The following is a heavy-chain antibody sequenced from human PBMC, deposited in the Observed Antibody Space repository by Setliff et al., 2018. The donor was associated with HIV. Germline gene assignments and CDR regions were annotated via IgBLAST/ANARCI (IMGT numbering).Heavy chain of an antibody. V-gene: IGHV4-39*07. Sequence: LSLTCTVSGGAISSRSYYWGWIRQPPAKGLEWIGSIYYSGSTYYNPSLKSRVTFSLDTSKNQFSLRLSSVTAADTAVYYCVRPSLGIGGGSIFHNWGQGTLVTVSS. D-gene: IGHD3-3*01. CDR1: GGAISSRSYY. CDR2: IYYSGST. J-gene: IGHJ4*02. CDR3: VRPSLGIGGGSIFHN.